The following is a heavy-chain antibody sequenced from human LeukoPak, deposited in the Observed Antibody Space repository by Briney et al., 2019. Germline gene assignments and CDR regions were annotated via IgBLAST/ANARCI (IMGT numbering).Heavy chain of an antibody. Sequence: PGGSLRLSCAASGFTFDDYAMHWVRPAPGKGLEWVSGISWNSGSIGYADSVKGRFTISRDNAKNSLYLQMNSLRAEDMALYYCAKGGRGSGYDFALFDYWGQGTLVTVSS. J-gene: IGHJ4*02. CDR2: ISWNSGSI. V-gene: IGHV3-9*03. CDR3: AKGGRGSGYDFALFDY. CDR1: GFTFDDYA. D-gene: IGHD5-12*01.